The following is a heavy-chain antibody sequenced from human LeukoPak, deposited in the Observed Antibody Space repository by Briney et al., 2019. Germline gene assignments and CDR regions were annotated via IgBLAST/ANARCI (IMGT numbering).Heavy chain of an antibody. D-gene: IGHD6-19*01. CDR3: ARDPTNTSGRYAYFDY. J-gene: IGHJ4*02. CDR1: GFPFTHHG. V-gene: IGHV1-18*01. Sequence: GASVKVSCEASGFPFTHHGITWVRQAPGQGLDWMGRISGYNGDTSYAQKFQDRVTLTTDTSTSTAYMELRSLRSDDTAVYYCARDPTNTSGRYAYFDYWGQGTLVTVSS. CDR2: ISGYNGDT.